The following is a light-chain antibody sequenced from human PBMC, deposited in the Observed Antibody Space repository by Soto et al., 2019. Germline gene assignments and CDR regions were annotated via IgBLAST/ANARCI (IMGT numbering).Light chain of an antibody. CDR3: QQRANGPIT. V-gene: IGKV3-11*01. Sequence: EIVLTQSPATLSLSPGERATLSCRASQSVNSYLIWYQQKAGQAPRLLISDASYRATGIPARFSGSGSGTDLTLTITSLEPEDFAVYYCQQRANGPITFGQGTRLEIK. CDR2: DAS. J-gene: IGKJ5*01. CDR1: QSVNSY.